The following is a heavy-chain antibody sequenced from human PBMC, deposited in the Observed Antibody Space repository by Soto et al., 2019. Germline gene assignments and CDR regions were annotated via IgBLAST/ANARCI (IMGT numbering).Heavy chain of an antibody. CDR1: GGSFSGYY. CDR2: INHSGST. CDR3: ARPRIQLWLGDYYYGMDV. Sequence: SETLSLTCAVHGGSFSGYYWSWIRQPPGKGLEWIGEINHSGSTNYNPSLKSRVTISVDTSKNQFSLKLSSVTAADTAVYYCARPRIQLWLGDYYYGMDVWGQGTTVTVSS. J-gene: IGHJ6*02. V-gene: IGHV4-34*01. D-gene: IGHD5-18*01.